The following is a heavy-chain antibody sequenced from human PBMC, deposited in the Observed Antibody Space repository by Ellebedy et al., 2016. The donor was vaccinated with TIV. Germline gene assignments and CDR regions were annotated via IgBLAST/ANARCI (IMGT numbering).Heavy chain of an antibody. D-gene: IGHD6-6*01. CDR1: GGSVSSGNYY. V-gene: IGHV4-61*01. CDR2: VYYTGST. Sequence: GSLRLSXTVSGGSVSSGNYYWSWIRQPPGKGLEWIGYVYYTGSTYYNPSLKSRVTIPVDTSKNQFSLKLSSVTAADTAVYHCARIAARYYGMDVWGQGTTVTVSS. CDR3: ARIAARYYGMDV. J-gene: IGHJ6*02.